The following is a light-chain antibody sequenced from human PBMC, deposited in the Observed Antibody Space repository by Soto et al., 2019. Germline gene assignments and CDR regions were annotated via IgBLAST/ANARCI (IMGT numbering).Light chain of an antibody. CDR2: AAS. CDR3: QQYGSSPTWT. Sequence: DIQMTQSPSSLSASVGDRVTITCRTSQSITDYLNWYQQKPGKAPKFLIYAASSLQSGVPSRFSGSGSGTDFTLTISRLEPEDSAVYYCQQYGSSPTWTFGQGTKVDIK. J-gene: IGKJ1*01. CDR1: QSITDY. V-gene: IGKV1-39*01.